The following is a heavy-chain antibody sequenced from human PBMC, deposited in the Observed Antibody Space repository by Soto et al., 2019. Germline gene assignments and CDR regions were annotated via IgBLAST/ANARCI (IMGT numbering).Heavy chain of an antibody. Sequence: QVQLQESGPGLVKPSDTLSLTCAVSGYSISSSNWWGWIRQPPGKGLEWIGYIYYSGTTYYNPSLKSRVTRHADTSTTPFSLKLTSVPAVDTAVYYCSRRAIQGPIDYWGQGTLVTVSS. CDR1: GYSISSSNW. J-gene: IGHJ4*02. CDR2: IYYSGTT. V-gene: IGHV4-28*01. CDR3: SRRAIQGPIDY.